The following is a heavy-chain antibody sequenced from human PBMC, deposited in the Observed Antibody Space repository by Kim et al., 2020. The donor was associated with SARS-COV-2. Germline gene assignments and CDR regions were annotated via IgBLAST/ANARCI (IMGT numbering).Heavy chain of an antibody. D-gene: IGHD6-13*01. V-gene: IGHV1-69*13. J-gene: IGHJ6*02. Sequence: SVKVSCKASGGTFSSYAISWVRQAPGQGLEWMGGIIPIFGTANYAQKFQGRVTITADESTSTAYMELSSLRSEDTAVYYCARPFQQLVLRGTFPYALHYGMDVWGQGTTVTVSS. CDR1: GGTFSSYA. CDR3: ARPFQQLVLRGTFPYALHYGMDV. CDR2: IIPIFGTA.